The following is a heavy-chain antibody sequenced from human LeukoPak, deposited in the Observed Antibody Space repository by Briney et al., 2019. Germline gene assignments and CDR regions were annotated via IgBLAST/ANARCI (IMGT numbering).Heavy chain of an antibody. D-gene: IGHD1-7*01. J-gene: IGHJ4*02. CDR1: GYTLTELS. CDR3: AIFSPQDWKSHSGYNWNYWSFDY. Sequence: ASVKVSCKVSGYTLTELSMHWVRQAPGKGLEWMGGFDPEDGETIYAQKFQGRVTMTEDTSTDTAYMELSSLRSEDTAVYYCAIFSPQDWKSHSGYNWNYWSFDYWGQGTLVTVSS. CDR2: FDPEDGET. V-gene: IGHV1-24*01.